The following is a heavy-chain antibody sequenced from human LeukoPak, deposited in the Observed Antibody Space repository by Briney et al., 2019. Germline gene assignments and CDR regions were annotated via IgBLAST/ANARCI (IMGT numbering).Heavy chain of an antibody. J-gene: IGHJ3*02. V-gene: IGHV3-30*03. CDR1: GFTFSSYA. D-gene: IGHD3-9*01. Sequence: GGSLRLSCAASGFTFSSYAMHWVRQAPGKGLEWVAVISNDGSDKYYADSVKGRFTISRDNSKNTLYLQMNSLRAEDTAVYYCARGQVLRYFDWFAAFDIWGQGTMVTVSS. CDR2: ISNDGSDK. CDR3: ARGQVLRYFDWFAAFDI.